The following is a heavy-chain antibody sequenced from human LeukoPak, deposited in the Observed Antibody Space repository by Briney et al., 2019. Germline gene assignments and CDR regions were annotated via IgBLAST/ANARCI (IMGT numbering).Heavy chain of an antibody. CDR2: IDPSDSYT. CDR1: GYSFTTYW. CDR3: ARVRYYYDSSGYYPDAFDI. V-gene: IGHV5-10-1*01. Sequence: GESLKISCKGSGYSFTTYWINWVRQMPGKGLEWMARIDPSDSYTNYSPSFQGHVTISADKSISTAYLQWSSLKATDTAMYYCARVRYYYDSSGYYPDAFDIWGQGTMVTVSS. D-gene: IGHD3-22*01. J-gene: IGHJ3*02.